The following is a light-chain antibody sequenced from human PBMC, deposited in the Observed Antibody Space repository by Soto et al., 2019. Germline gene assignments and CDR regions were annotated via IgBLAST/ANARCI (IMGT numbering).Light chain of an antibody. CDR2: GAS. CDR1: QSVSSSY. Sequence: EIVLTQSPGTLSLSPGERATLSCRASQSVSSSYLAWYQQKPGQAPRLLIYGASSRATGIPYRFSGSGDGIDLTLTFSRLAPEYFAVCYCRQYGISSSFTFCPGTKVDIK. V-gene: IGKV3-20*01. J-gene: IGKJ3*01. CDR3: RQYGISSSFT.